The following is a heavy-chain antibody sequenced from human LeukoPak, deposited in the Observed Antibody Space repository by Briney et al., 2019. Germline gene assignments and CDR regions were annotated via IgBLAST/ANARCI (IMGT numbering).Heavy chain of an antibody. Sequence: GASVKVSCKASGYTFTGYYMHWVRQAPGQGLEWMGWINPNSGGTNYAQKFQGRVTMTRDTSISTAYMELSRLRSDDTAVYYCARDELGGPSGSYYRYYFDYWGQGTLVTVSS. D-gene: IGHD1-26*01. V-gene: IGHV1-2*02. CDR2: INPNSGGT. CDR3: ARDELGGPSGSYYRYYFDY. J-gene: IGHJ4*02. CDR1: GYTFTGYY.